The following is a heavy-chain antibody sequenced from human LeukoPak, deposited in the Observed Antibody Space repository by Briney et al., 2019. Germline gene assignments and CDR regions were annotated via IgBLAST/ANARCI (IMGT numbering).Heavy chain of an antibody. J-gene: IGHJ4*02. CDR2: IRDSGSST. CDR1: GFTFSSYA. V-gene: IGHV3-23*01. D-gene: IGHD1-26*01. CDR3: AKYGPQDSGSSHFDY. Sequence: GGSLRLSCAASGFTFSSYAMSWVRQAPGKGLEWVSAIRDSGSSTHYADSVKGRSTTSRDNSKNTLFLQMNSLRAEDTAIYYCAKYGPQDSGSSHFDYWGQGALVTVSS.